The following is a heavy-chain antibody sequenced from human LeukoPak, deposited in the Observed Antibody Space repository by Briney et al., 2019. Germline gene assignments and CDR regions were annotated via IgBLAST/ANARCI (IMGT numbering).Heavy chain of an antibody. CDR1: GASISASAYY. D-gene: IGHD5-24*01. CDR3: AKSDGYGLIDY. V-gene: IGHV4-39*01. Sequence: SETLSLTCTVSGASISASAYYWGWIRQPPGKGLDWIGNIYYSGSTYYNPSLKSRVTISVDSSKNQFSLRLSSVTTADTAVYYCAKSDGYGLIDYWGQGTLVTVSS. J-gene: IGHJ4*02. CDR2: IYYSGST.